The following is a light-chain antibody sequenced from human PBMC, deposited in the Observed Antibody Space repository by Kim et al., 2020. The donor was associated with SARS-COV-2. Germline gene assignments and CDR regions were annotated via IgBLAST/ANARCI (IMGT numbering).Light chain of an antibody. J-gene: IGLJ3*02. Sequence: APGKTARITCGGNNIGSKSVHWYQQKPGQAPVLVIYYDSDRPSGIPERFSGSNSGNTATLTISRVEAGDEADYYCQVWDSSSDREVFGGGTQLTVL. CDR2: YDS. CDR3: QVWDSSSDREV. CDR1: NIGSKS. V-gene: IGLV3-21*04.